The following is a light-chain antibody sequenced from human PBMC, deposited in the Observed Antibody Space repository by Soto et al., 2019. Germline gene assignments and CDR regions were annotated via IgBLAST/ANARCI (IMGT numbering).Light chain of an antibody. V-gene: IGKV3-20*01. J-gene: IGKJ2*02. CDR3: QQYTSSPPCT. CDR1: QSVTSDY. CDR2: GAS. Sequence: EIVLTQSPGTLSLSPGERATLSCRASQSVTSDYLAWYQKKPGQAPRLLIYGASSRSAGIPDRFSGSGSGTDFTLTITRLEPEDFAVYYCQQYTSSPPCTFGQGTKLEIK.